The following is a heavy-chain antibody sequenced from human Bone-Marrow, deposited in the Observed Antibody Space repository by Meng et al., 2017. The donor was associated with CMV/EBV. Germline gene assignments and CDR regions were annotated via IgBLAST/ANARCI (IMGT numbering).Heavy chain of an antibody. CDR1: GYTFTGYY. Sequence: SVKVSCKASGYTFTGYYMHWVRQAPGQGLEWMGGIIPIFGTANYAQKFQGRVTITTDESTSTAYMELSSLRSGDTAVYYCARDRIAAAGTLWFQHWGQGTLVTVSS. CDR3: ARDRIAAAGTLWFQH. J-gene: IGHJ1*01. CDR2: IIPIFGTA. D-gene: IGHD6-13*01. V-gene: IGHV1-69*05.